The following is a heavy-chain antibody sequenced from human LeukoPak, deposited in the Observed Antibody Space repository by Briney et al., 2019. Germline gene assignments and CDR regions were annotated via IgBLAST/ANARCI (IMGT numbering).Heavy chain of an antibody. CDR3: ARGGDTYYYDSSGFGY. J-gene: IGHJ4*02. Sequence: PSETLSLTCAVYGGSFSGYYWSWIRQPPGKGLEWIGEINHSGSTNYNPSLKSRVTISVDTSKNQFSLKLSSVTAADTAVYYCARGGDTYYYDSSGFGYWGQGTLVTVSS. CDR1: GGSFSGYY. V-gene: IGHV4-34*01. CDR2: INHSGST. D-gene: IGHD3-22*01.